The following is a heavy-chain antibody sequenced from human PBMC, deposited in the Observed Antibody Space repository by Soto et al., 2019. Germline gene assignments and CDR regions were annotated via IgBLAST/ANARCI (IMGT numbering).Heavy chain of an antibody. CDR1: GFTVSNNY. D-gene: IGHD3-10*01. V-gene: IGHV3-53*01. CDR2: IYSGGYT. Sequence: EVQLVESGGGLIQPGGSLRLSCAVSGFTVSNNYMSWVRQAPGKGLEGVSVIYSGGYTAYGDSVKGRFTISRDNSKNTLFLKMNSLGGDAAALFYGAPTPGGGGYWGQGTLVTVSS. CDR3: APTPGGGGY. J-gene: IGHJ4*02.